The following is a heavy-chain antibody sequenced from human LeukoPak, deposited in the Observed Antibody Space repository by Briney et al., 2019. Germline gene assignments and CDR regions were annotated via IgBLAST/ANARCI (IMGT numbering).Heavy chain of an antibody. Sequence: ASVKLSRKASRDTFSSYAIYWVRQAPGQRLEWMAWIIAANGKTKYSRKFQGRVSITTDTSARTAYMELRSLGSEDTAIYYCARSKDFPFFDAWGQGTLVTVSS. D-gene: IGHD5/OR15-5a*01. CDR3: ARSKDFPFFDA. V-gene: IGHV1-3*01. CDR2: IIAANGKT. J-gene: IGHJ4*02. CDR1: RDTFSSYA.